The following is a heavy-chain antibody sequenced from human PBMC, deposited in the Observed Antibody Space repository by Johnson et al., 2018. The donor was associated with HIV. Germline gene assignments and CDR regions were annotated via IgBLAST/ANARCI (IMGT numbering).Heavy chain of an antibody. CDR1: GFTVSSNY. CDR2: IYSGDST. J-gene: IGHJ3*02. Sequence: VQLVESGGGVVQPGRSLRLSCAASGFTVSSNYMSWVRQAPGKGLEWVSVIYSGDSTYYADSVKGRFTISRDNSKNTLYLQMNSLRAEDTAVYYCAREGAWEVRPGAFDIWGQGTMVTVSP. CDR3: AREGAWEVRPGAFDI. D-gene: IGHD1-26*01. V-gene: IGHV3-66*01.